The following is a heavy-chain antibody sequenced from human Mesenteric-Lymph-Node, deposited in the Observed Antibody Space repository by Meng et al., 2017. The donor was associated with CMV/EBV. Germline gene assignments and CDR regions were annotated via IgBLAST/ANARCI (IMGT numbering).Heavy chain of an antibody. CDR2: IYYSGST. CDR1: GGSISSSSYY. CDR3: ARGLGYGYPLGFDP. D-gene: IGHD5-18*01. J-gene: IGHJ5*02. V-gene: IGHV4-39*07. Sequence: SETLSLTCTVSGGSISSSSYYWGWIRQPPGKGLEWIGSIYYSGSTYYNPSLKSRVTISVDTSKNQFSLKLSSVTAADTAVYYCARGLGYGYPLGFDPWGQGTLVTVSS.